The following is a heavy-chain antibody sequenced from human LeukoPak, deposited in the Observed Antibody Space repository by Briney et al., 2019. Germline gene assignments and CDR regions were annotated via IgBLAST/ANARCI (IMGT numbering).Heavy chain of an antibody. D-gene: IGHD3-10*01. CDR2: ISGDGGTT. Sequence: GGSLRLSCAASGFTFDDHGRHWVRQAPGKGLEWVSLISGDGGTTYYADSAKRRFTISRDNSKNSLYLQVNNLRTEDTALYYCPKDQFGSGSYSLGGMDVWGQGTTVAVSS. V-gene: IGHV3-43*02. J-gene: IGHJ6*02. CDR3: PKDQFGSGSYSLGGMDV. CDR1: GFTFDDHG.